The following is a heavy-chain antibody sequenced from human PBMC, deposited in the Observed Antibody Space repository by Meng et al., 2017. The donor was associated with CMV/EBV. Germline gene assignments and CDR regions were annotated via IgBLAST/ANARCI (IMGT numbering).Heavy chain of an antibody. D-gene: IGHD2-2*02. CDR3: ARSVPCSSTSCYKGAGWFDP. J-gene: IGHJ5*02. Sequence: SGSYYWSWIRQPPGKGLEWIGYIYYSGSTNYNPSLKSRVTISVDTSKNQFSLKLSSVTAADMAVYYCARSVPCSSTSCYKGAGWFDPWGQGTLVTAPQ. CDR2: IYYSGST. V-gene: IGHV4-61*01. CDR1: SGSYY.